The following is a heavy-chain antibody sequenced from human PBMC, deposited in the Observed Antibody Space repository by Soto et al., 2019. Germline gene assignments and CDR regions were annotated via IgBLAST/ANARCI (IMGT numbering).Heavy chain of an antibody. CDR1: GGTFSSYT. J-gene: IGHJ6*02. Sequence: QVQLVQSGAEVKKPGSSVKVSCKASGGTFSSYTISWVRQAPGQGLEWMGRIIPILGIANYAQKFQGRVTITADKSTSTAYRELSSLRSEDTAVYYCARSVGSSWYYYYGMDVWGQGTTVTVSS. CDR2: IIPILGIA. CDR3: ARSVGSSWYYYYGMDV. D-gene: IGHD6-13*01. V-gene: IGHV1-69*02.